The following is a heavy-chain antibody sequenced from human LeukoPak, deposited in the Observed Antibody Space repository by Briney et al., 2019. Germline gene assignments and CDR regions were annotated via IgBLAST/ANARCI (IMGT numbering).Heavy chain of an antibody. V-gene: IGHV3-23*01. J-gene: IGHJ4*02. CDR3: AKRYCSSTSCSFFDF. CDR1: GFTFTSYA. D-gene: IGHD2-2*01. CDR2: ISGSGGST. Sequence: HTGGSLRLSCAASGFTFTSYAMSWVRQAPGKGLEWVSAISGSGGSTYYADSVKGRFTISRDNSKNTLYVQMNSLRAEDTAVYYCAKRYCSSTSCSFFDFWGQGTLVTVSS.